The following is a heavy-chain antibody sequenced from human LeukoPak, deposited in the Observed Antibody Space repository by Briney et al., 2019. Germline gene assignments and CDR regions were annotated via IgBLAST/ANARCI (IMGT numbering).Heavy chain of an antibody. CDR2: IWYDGSNK. J-gene: IGHJ4*02. Sequence: GGSLRPSCAASGFTFSSYGMHWVRQAPGKGLEWVAVIWYDGSNKYYADSVKGRFTISRDNSKNTLYLQMNSLRAEDTAVYYCARDIVVVTSWYFDYWGQGTLVTVSS. CDR1: GFTFSSYG. V-gene: IGHV3-33*01. D-gene: IGHD2-21*02. CDR3: ARDIVVVTSWYFDY.